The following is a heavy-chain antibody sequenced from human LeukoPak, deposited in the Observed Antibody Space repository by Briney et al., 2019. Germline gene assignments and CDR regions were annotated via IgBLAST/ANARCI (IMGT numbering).Heavy chain of an antibody. CDR1: GGTFSSYA. V-gene: IGHV1-69*05. Sequence: SVKVSCKASGGTFSSYAISWVRQAPGQGLEWMGGIIPIFGTASYAQKFQGRVTITTDESTSTAYMELSSRRSEDTAVYYCAVGVRGVYDYWGQGTLVTVSS. CDR3: AVGVRGVYDY. D-gene: IGHD3-10*02. J-gene: IGHJ4*02. CDR2: IIPIFGTA.